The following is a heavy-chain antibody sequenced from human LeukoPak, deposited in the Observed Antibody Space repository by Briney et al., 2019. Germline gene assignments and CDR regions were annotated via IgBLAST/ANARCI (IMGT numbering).Heavy chain of an antibody. J-gene: IGHJ4*02. CDR2: ISSSGSTI. CDR3: AQIYTYGSSQFDY. V-gene: IGHV3-48*03. CDR1: GFAFSNYE. D-gene: IGHD5-18*01. Sequence: GGSLRLSCAASGFAFSNYEMNWVRQAPGKGLEWVSYISSSGSTIYYADSVKGRFTISRDNAKNSLYLQMNSLRAEDTAVYYCAQIYTYGSSQFDYWGQGTLVTVSS.